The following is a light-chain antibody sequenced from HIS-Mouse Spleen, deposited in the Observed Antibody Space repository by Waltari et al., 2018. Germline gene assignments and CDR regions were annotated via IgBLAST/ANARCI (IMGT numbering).Light chain of an antibody. Sequence: DIVMTQTPLSLSVTPGQPASISCKSSQSLLHSDGKTYLYWYLQKQGQHPQLLIYEVSYRLSGVPDRVSGSGSGTDFTLKISRVEAEDVGVYYCMQSIQLPLTFGPGTKVDIK. CDR1: QSLLHSDGKTY. V-gene: IGKV2D-29*01. CDR3: MQSIQLPLT. J-gene: IGKJ3*01. CDR2: EVS.